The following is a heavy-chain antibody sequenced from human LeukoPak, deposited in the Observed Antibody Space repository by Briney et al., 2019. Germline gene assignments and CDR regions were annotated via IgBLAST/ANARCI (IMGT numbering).Heavy chain of an antibody. CDR1: GFPFSSYW. D-gene: IGHD4-11*01. CDR2: VSGSGDNT. J-gene: IGHJ4*02. CDR3: ARWGNDYSQFDS. Sequence: GGSLRLSCVASGFPFSSYWMTWVRQAPGKGLEWVSVVSGSGDNTNYADSVKGRFTISRDNSKNTLFLQMNSLRTEDTAVYFCARWGNDYSQFDSWGQGTLVTVS. V-gene: IGHV3-23*01.